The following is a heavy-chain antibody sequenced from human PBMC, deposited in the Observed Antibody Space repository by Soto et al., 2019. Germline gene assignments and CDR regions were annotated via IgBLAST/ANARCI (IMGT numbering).Heavy chain of an antibody. CDR2: NFDSGST. J-gene: IGHJ4*02. CDR1: GGSISSSNW. V-gene: IGHV4-4*02. Sequence: QVQLQESGPGLVKPSGTLSLTCAVSGGSISSSNWWSWVRQPPGEGLKWVGENFDSGSTNYNPSLNSRVTISVDKSKNQSSLKPGSVTAADTAVYYCAREGTWNSSGYYYAYWVQGTLVTVSS. D-gene: IGHD3-22*01. CDR3: AREGTWNSSGYYYAY.